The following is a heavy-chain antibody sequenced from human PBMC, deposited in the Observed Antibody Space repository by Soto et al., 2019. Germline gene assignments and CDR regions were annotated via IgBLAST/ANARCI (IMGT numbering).Heavy chain of an antibody. J-gene: IGHJ4*02. CDR2: INAGNGNT. Sequence: ASLKVSCKASGYTFTSYAMHWVRQAPGQRLEWMGWINAGNGNTKYSQKFQGRVTITRDTSASTAYMELSSLRSEDTAVYYCARGPLSWGSPDFDYWGQGTLVTVSS. V-gene: IGHV1-3*01. D-gene: IGHD7-27*01. CDR3: ARGPLSWGSPDFDY. CDR1: GYTFTSYA.